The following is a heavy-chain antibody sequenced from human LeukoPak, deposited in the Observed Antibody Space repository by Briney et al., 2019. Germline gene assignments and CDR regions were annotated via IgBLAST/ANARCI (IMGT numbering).Heavy chain of an antibody. CDR1: GFTFSSHG. V-gene: IGHV3-30*03. J-gene: IGHJ4*02. CDR2: ISYDGSNK. CDR3: ATSLPLLRYFDWLLQGFDY. Sequence: PGRSLRLSCAASGFTFSSHGMHWVRQAPGKGLEWVAVISYDGSNKYYADSVKGRFTISRDNSKNTLYLQMNSLRAEDTAVYYCATSLPLLRYFDWLLQGFDYWGQGTLVTVSS. D-gene: IGHD3-9*01.